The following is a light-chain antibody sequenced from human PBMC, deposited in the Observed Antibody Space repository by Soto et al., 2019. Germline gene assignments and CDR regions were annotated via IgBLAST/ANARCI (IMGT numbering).Light chain of an antibody. CDR3: QQSYSIPWT. CDR1: QSISSY. Sequence: DIQMTMSPSSLSASVGDGVTMTCRASQSISSYLNWYQQKPGKAPKVLIYAASSLQSGVPSRFSGSGSGTDFTLTISSLQPEDFATYYCQQSYSIPWTFGQGTKVDI. CDR2: AAS. V-gene: IGKV1-39*01. J-gene: IGKJ1*01.